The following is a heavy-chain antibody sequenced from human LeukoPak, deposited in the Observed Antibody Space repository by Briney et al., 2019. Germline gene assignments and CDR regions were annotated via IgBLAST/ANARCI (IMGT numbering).Heavy chain of an antibody. Sequence: PGGSLRLSFAASGFTFKDYAMDWVRQAPGKGLRGASGFSWHSGSIGYADSVKGRFTISRDNAKNSLYLQMNSLRAEDTAVYYCARYTTAGYSSGWYGPSFDYWGQGTLVTVSS. CDR3: ARYTTAGYSSGWYGPSFDY. J-gene: IGHJ4*02. V-gene: IGHV3-9*01. CDR1: GFTFKDYA. CDR2: FSWHSGSI. D-gene: IGHD6-19*01.